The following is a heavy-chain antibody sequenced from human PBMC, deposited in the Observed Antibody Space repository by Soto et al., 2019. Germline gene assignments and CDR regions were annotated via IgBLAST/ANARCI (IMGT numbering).Heavy chain of an antibody. CDR3: GRDSPLTTGWFDP. CDR2: IDPNSGGT. V-gene: IGHV1-2*07. D-gene: IGHD4-17*01. CDR1: GYTFTDYY. J-gene: IGHJ5*02. Sequence: QVQLVQSGAEVKKPGASVRVSCKASGYTFTDYYLHWVRQAPGQGLEWMGWIDPNSGGTKYARKFQGRVTMTRDTSTSTAYTELSRLKSDDTAIYYCGRDSPLTTGWFDPWGQGTLVTVSS.